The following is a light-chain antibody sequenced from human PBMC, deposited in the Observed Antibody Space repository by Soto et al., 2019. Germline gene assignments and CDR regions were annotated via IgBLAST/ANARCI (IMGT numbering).Light chain of an antibody. CDR3: QYHTDWPPYT. Sequence: EMVLTQSPATLSLSPGDRATLSCPASQSVGRYLAWYQQRPGQAPRLLTYDSSNRVTGIPARFSGNGSGRDFTLTISSLEPEDFAVYYCQYHTDWPPYTFGQGTTLEI. J-gene: IGKJ2*01. V-gene: IGKV3-11*02. CDR1: QSVGRY. CDR2: DSS.